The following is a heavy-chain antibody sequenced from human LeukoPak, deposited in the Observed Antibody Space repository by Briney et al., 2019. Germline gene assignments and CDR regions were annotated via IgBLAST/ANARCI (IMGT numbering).Heavy chain of an antibody. V-gene: IGHV3-21*01. CDR3: AREMTPDYGDYAGFDP. J-gene: IGHJ5*02. CDR2: ISSSSSYI. Sequence: GGSLRLSCAASGFTFSSYSMNWVRQAPGKGLEWVSSISSSSSYIYYADSVKGRFTISRDNAKNSLYLQVNSLRAEDTAVYYCAREMTPDYGDYAGFDPWGQGTLVTVSS. CDR1: GFTFSSYS. D-gene: IGHD4-17*01.